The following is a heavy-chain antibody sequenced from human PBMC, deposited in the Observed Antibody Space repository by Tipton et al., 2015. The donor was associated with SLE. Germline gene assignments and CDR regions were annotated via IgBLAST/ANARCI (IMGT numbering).Heavy chain of an antibody. CDR1: GGSISSSNYY. V-gene: IGHV4-39*07. Sequence: LRLSCTVSGGSISSSNYYWGWIRQPPGKGLEWIGSIYYSGSTYYNPSLKSRVTISVDTSKNQFSLKLSSVTAADTAVYYCARSGYSSDYFDYWGQGTLVTVSS. J-gene: IGHJ4*02. CDR2: IYYSGST. D-gene: IGHD5-18*01. CDR3: ARSGYSSDYFDY.